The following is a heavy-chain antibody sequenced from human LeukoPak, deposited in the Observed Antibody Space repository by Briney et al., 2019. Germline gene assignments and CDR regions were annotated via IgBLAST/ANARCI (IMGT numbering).Heavy chain of an antibody. CDR1: GFTFTIYA. CDR2: IYGSGQTT. D-gene: IGHD4-17*01. V-gene: IGHV3-23*01. J-gene: IGHJ3*02. CDR3: AKDWDYGDYSGAFDI. Sequence: PGGSLRLSCAASGFTFTIYAMTWVRQAPGKGLEWVSGIYGSGQTTYYADSVKGRFTISRDNSKNTLYLQMSSLRLGDTAVYYCAKDWDYGDYSGAFDIWGQGTMVTVSS.